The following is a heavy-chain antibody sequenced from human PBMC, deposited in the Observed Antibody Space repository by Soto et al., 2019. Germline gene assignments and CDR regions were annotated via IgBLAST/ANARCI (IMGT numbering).Heavy chain of an antibody. CDR2: IDWDDDK. J-gene: IGHJ4*01. Sequence: SGPTLVNPTQTLTLTCTFSGFSLSTSGMCVSWIRQPPGKALEWLARIDWDDDKYYSTSLKTRLTISKDTSKNQVVLTMTNMEPVDTETYYFSRSDMVRGVILDYWGKDPWSPSPQ. D-gene: IGHD3-10*01. V-gene: IGHV2-70*11. CDR3: SRSDMVRGVILDY. CDR1: GFSLSTSGMC.